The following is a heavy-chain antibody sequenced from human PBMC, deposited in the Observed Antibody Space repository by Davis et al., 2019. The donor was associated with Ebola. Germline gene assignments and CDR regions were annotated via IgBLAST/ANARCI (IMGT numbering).Heavy chain of an antibody. J-gene: IGHJ6*04. V-gene: IGHV3-30-3*01. D-gene: IGHD3-9*01. CDR2: TSYDGSNR. CDR3: ARDDWYMGDRPPKGDYSYYYGMDV. Sequence: GESLKISCAASGFTFSSYTMHWVRQAPGKGLEWVAITSYDGSNRHYADSVKGRFTISRDNSKYTLFLQMNSLRAEDTAVYYCARDDWYMGDRPPKGDYSYYYGMDVWGKGTTVTVSS. CDR1: GFTFSSYT.